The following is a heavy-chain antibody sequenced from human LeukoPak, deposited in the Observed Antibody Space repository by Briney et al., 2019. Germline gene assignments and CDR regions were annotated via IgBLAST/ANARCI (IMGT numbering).Heavy chain of an antibody. CDR2: INHSGGT. V-gene: IGHV4-34*01. D-gene: IGHD3-3*01. CDR1: GGSSSGYY. CDR3: ARSLPGAIGAADF. J-gene: IGHJ4*02. Sequence: SETLSLTCVLYGGSSSGYYWSWIRQPPGKGLEWIGEINHSGGTNYNPSLKSRVTISVDTSKNHFSLKVTSMTAADTGVYYCARSLPGAIGAADFWGQGTLVTVSS.